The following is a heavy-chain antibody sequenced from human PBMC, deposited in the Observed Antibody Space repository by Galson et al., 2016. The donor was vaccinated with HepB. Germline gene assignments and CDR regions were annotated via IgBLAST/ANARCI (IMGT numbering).Heavy chain of an antibody. J-gene: IGHJ5*02. V-gene: IGHV4-61*01. CDR2: IYYSGST. CDR3: AKMESVATAGTARSNWFDP. D-gene: IGHD6-13*01. Sequence: ETLSLTCTVSGGSVSSGNYYWTWIRQSPGKALEWIGYIYYSGSTDYNPSLKSRVTISVDTSKNLFSLKLRSVTAADTAVYFCAKMESVATAGTARSNWFDPWGQGTLVTVSS. CDR1: GGSVSSGNYY.